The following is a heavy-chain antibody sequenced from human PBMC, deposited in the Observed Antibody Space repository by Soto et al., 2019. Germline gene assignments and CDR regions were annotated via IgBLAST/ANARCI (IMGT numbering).Heavy chain of an antibody. CDR3: ARGRNIVLMVYDISSREDWLDP. D-gene: IGHD2-8*01. J-gene: IGHJ5*02. CDR2: MNPNSGNT. CDR1: GYTFTSYD. V-gene: IGHV1-8*01. Sequence: ASVKVSCKASGYTFTSYDINWVRQATGQGLEWMGWMNPNSGNTGYAQKFQGRVTMTRNTSISTAYMELSSLRSEDTAVYYCARGRNIVLMVYDISSREDWLDPWGQGTLVTVYS.